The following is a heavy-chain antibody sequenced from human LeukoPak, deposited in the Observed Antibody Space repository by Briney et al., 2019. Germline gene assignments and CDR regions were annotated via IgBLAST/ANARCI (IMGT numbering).Heavy chain of an antibody. CDR2: MNPNSGNS. Sequence: ASVKVSCKASGYTFTSYDINWVRQATGQGLEWMGWMNPNSGNSGYAQKFQGRVTMTRNTSISTAYMELSSLRYEDTAVYYYARGWAKTIFGVVIIGSRWFDPWGQGTLVTVSS. V-gene: IGHV1-8*01. CDR3: ARGWAKTIFGVVIIGSRWFDP. D-gene: IGHD3-3*01. J-gene: IGHJ5*02. CDR1: GYTFTSYD.